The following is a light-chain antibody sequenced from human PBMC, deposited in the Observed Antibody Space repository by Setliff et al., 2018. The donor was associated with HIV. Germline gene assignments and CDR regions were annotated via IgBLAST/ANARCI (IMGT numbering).Light chain of an antibody. CDR2: HDT. V-gene: IGLV3-21*04. Sequence: SYELTQPPSVSVAPGQTAIINCGGHNIGRKTVHWYQQKPGQAPVVVIYHDTDRPSGIPERFSGSNSGNTATLTIRSVEAGDEADYYCQVWDSDTYHQVFGPGTKVTVL. CDR1: NIGRKT. CDR3: QVWDSDTYHQV. J-gene: IGLJ1*01.